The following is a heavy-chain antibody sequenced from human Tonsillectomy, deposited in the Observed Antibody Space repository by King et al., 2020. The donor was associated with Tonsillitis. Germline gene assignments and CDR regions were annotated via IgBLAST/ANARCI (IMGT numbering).Heavy chain of an antibody. CDR3: AREGSGGYAMDV. D-gene: IGHD3-10*01. Sequence: QLQESGPGLVKPSETLSLTCAVPGGSISTYCWSWIRQPPGKGLEWIAYISYSGSTNYNPSLKSRVTISVDTSKNQFSLKLSSVTTADTAVYYCAREGSGGYAMDVGGQGTTVTVSS. J-gene: IGHJ6*02. V-gene: IGHV4-59*01. CDR2: ISYSGST. CDR1: GGSISTYC.